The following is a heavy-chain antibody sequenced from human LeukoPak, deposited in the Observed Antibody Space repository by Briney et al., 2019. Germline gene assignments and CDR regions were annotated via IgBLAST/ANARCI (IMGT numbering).Heavy chain of an antibody. Sequence: GGSLRLSCAASGFTFDDCGTSWVRQAPGKGLEWVSSVTKSVGTTYYADSVKGRFTISRDNSKDTLYLQMNSLRAEDTAVYYCARGAYTPDYWGQGTLVTVSS. CDR3: ARGAYTPDY. V-gene: IGHV3-23*01. J-gene: IGHJ4*02. CDR2: VTKSVGTT. CDR1: GFTFDDCG. D-gene: IGHD1-26*01.